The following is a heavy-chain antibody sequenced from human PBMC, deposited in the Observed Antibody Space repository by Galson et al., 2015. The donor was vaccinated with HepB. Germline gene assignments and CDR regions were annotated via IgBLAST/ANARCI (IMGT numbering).Heavy chain of an antibody. Sequence: PALVKPTQTLTLTCTFSGFSLSTSGMCVSWIRQPPGKALEWLALIDWDDDKYYSTSLKTRLTISKDTSKNQVVLTMTNMDPVDTATYYCARIPLYYYDSSGSQGIYYGMDVWGQGTTVTVSS. CDR1: GFSLSTSGMC. J-gene: IGHJ6*02. CDR3: ARIPLYYYDSSGSQGIYYGMDV. CDR2: IDWDDDK. V-gene: IGHV2-70*01. D-gene: IGHD3-22*01.